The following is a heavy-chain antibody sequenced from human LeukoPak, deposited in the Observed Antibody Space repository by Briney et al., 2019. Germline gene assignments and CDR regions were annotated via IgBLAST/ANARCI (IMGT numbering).Heavy chain of an antibody. D-gene: IGHD6-6*01. J-gene: IGHJ4*02. CDR1: GGSISSGGYS. V-gene: IGHV4-30-2*03. Sequence: PSQTLSLTCAVSGGSISSGGYSWSWIRQPPGKGLEWIGEINHSGSTNYNPSLKSRVTISVDTSKNQFSLKLSSVTAADTAVYYCARQGGQLVPFDYWGQGTLVTVSS. CDR3: ARQGGQLVPFDY. CDR2: INHSGST.